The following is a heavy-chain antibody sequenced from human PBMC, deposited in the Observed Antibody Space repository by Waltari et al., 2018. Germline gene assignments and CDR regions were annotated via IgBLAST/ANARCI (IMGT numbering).Heavy chain of an antibody. CDR3: TRDKGWQCFDI. CDR1: GFMFRSYW. Sequence: EVQLVESGGGLVQPGGSLRLSCAASGFMFRSYWMTWVRQVPGKGVGRVANINVDGSEDYFVESVRGRFSISRDNAKNSLYLQMNSLRAEDTAVYYCTRDKGWQCFDIWGQGTMVTVSS. J-gene: IGHJ3*02. D-gene: IGHD6-19*01. V-gene: IGHV3-7*03. CDR2: INVDGSED.